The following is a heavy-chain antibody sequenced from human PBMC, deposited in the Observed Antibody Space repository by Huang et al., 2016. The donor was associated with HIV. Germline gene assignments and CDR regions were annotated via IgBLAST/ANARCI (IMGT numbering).Heavy chain of an antibody. V-gene: IGHV3-7*01. CDR3: ATKTAGMDI. J-gene: IGHJ6*02. CDR2: IKQDETEK. CDR1: SFTFGAYW. Sequence: VESGGRSVQPGGSIRLSCVGSSFTFGAYWMSWVRQHPGKGLEWVANIKQDETEKYYVDSVKGRFNISRDNAKKFLFLEMDALRVEDTAIYFCATKTAGMDIWGQGTTVIVSS.